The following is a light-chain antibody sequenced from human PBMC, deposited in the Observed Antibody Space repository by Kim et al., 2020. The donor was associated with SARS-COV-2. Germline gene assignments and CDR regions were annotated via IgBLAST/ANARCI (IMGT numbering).Light chain of an antibody. CDR3: QKYNSAPWT. CDR2: DAS. Sequence: ASVGDRVTIPCRASQGISNSLALYQQKPGKGPKVLIYDASTLQSGVPSRFSGSGTGTDFTLTISSLQPEDVATYYCQKYNSAPWTLGQGTKVEIK. J-gene: IGKJ1*01. CDR1: QGISNS. V-gene: IGKV1-27*01.